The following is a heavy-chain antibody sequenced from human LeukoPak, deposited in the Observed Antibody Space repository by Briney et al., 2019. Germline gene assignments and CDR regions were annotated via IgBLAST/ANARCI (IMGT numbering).Heavy chain of an antibody. CDR3: ARRYYYGSGSPEY. CDR2: IYYDGNT. Sequence: SETLSLTCAVSGDSISTSAYYWDWSRQPPGKGLEWIGNIYYDGNTRYNPSLKSRVTISVDRSKNQFSLKLSSVTAADTAVYYCARRYYYGSGSPEYWGQGTQVAVSS. CDR1: GDSISTSAYY. D-gene: IGHD3-10*01. V-gene: IGHV4-39*01. J-gene: IGHJ4*02.